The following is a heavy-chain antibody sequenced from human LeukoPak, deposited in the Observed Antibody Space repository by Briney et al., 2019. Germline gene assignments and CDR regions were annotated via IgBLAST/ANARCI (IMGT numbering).Heavy chain of an antibody. Sequence: ASVKVSCKASGYTFTSYGISWVRQAPGQGLEWMGWISANDGNTDYPQKLQGRVTMTEDTSTDTAYMELSSLRSEDTAVYYCATDRLNYYDSSGYYLDWGQGTLVTVSS. CDR3: ATDRLNYYDSSGYYLD. CDR2: ISANDGNT. J-gene: IGHJ4*02. D-gene: IGHD3-22*01. V-gene: IGHV1-18*01. CDR1: GYTFTSYG.